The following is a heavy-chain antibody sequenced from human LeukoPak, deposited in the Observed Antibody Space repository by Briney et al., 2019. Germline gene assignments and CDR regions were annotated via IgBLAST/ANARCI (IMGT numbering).Heavy chain of an antibody. D-gene: IGHD2-2*01. CDR1: GYTLTELS. J-gene: IGHJ5*02. CDR2: FDPEDGET. V-gene: IGHV1-24*01. CDR3: ATDLYGGEYQLLSGWFDP. Sequence: GASVKVPCKVSGYTLTELSMHWVRQAPGKGLEWMGGFDPEDGETIYAQKFQGRVTMTEDTSTDTAYMELSSLGSEDTAVYYCATDLYGGEYQLLSGWFDPWGQGTLVTVSS.